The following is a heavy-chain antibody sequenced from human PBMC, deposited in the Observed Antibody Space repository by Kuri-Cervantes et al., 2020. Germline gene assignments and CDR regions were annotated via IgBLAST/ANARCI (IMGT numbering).Heavy chain of an antibody. V-gene: IGHV1-18*01. Sequence: ASVKVSCKVSGYTLTELSMHWVRQAPGKGLEWMGWISAYNGNTNYAQKLQGRVTMTTDTSTSTAYMELRSLRSDDTAVYYCARFDWLIFDSSHAVDAFDIWGQGTMVTVSS. CDR1: GYTLTELS. D-gene: IGHD3-9*01. CDR2: ISAYNGNT. J-gene: IGHJ3*02. CDR3: ARFDWLIFDSSHAVDAFDI.